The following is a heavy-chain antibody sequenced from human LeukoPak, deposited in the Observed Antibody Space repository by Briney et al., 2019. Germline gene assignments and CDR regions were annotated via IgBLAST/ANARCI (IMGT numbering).Heavy chain of an antibody. V-gene: IGHV3-74*01. CDR2: INSDGSNT. CDR3: AKVRYYYDSSGYYYFDY. CDR1: GFTFSNYW. Sequence: PGGSLRLSCAASGFTFSNYWMHWVRQAPGKGLVWVSRINSDGSNTSYADSVKGRFTISRDNAKNTLYLQMNSLRAEDTAVYYCAKVRYYYDSSGYYYFDYWGQGTLVTVSS. D-gene: IGHD3-22*01. J-gene: IGHJ4*02.